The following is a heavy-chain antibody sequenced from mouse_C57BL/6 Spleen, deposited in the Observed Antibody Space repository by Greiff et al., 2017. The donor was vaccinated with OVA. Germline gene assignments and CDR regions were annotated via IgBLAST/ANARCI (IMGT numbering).Heavy chain of an antibody. Sequence: VHLVESGAELARPGASVKLSCKASGYTFTSYGISWVKQRTGQGLEWIGEIYPRSGNTYYNEKFKGKATLTADKSSSTAYMELRSLTSEDAAVYFCASGNYEAYWGQGTLVTVSA. D-gene: IGHD2-1*01. J-gene: IGHJ3*01. V-gene: IGHV1-81*01. CDR2: IYPRSGNT. CDR1: GYTFTSYG. CDR3: ASGNYEAY.